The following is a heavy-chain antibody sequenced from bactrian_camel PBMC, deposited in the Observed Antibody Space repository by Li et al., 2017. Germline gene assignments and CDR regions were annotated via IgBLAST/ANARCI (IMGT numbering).Heavy chain of an antibody. J-gene: IGHJ4*01. D-gene: IGHD2*01. CDR2: FGDTT. CDR3: VRDSRGGSYVY. CDR1: GLPFSDYA. Sequence: QLVESGGGSVQAEGSLRLSCTASGLPFSDYAMTWVRQAPGKGLEWVSTFGDTTYYADSAKGRFTISRDSSVNTVYLDMNSLKPEDTAVYYCVRDSRGGSYVYWGQGTQVTVS. V-gene: IGHV3S35*01.